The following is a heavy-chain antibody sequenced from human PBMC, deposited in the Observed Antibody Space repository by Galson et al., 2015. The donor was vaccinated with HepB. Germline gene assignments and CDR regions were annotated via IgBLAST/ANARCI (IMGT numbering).Heavy chain of an antibody. D-gene: IGHD2-15*01. Sequence: SLRLSCAASGFTFSGSAMHWVRQASGKGLEWVGRIRSKANSYATAYAASVKGRFTISRDNSKNTLYLQMNSLRAEDTAVYYCAKDATDDPTWGSGGYGMDVWGQGATVTVSS. CDR1: GFTFSGSA. J-gene: IGHJ6*02. V-gene: IGHV3-73*01. CDR2: IRSKANSYAT. CDR3: AKDATDDPTWGSGGYGMDV.